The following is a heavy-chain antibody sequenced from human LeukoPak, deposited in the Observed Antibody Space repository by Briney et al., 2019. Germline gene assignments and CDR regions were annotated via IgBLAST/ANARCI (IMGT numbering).Heavy chain of an antibody. CDR3: ARGLHGWLHAFDY. Sequence: SETLSLTCTVSGGSISSYYWSWIRQPPGKGLEWIGYIYYSGSTNYNPSLKSRVSISVDTSKIQFSLKLSSVTAADTAVYYCARGLHGWLHAFDYWDQGTLVTVSS. V-gene: IGHV4-59*01. D-gene: IGHD5-24*01. J-gene: IGHJ4*02. CDR1: GGSISSYY. CDR2: IYYSGST.